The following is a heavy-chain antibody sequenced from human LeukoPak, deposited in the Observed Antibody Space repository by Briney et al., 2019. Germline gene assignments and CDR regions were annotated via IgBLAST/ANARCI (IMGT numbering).Heavy chain of an antibody. J-gene: IGHJ4*02. CDR3: ARVIVTAKGGYYFDT. CDR2: ISSSSSYT. Sequence: GGSLRLSCAASGFTFSDYYMSWIRQAPGKGLEWVSYISSSSSYTNYAESVKGRFTTSRDNAKNSLCLQMNSLRAEDTAVYYCARVIVTAKGGYYFDTSGAGDLLTVSS. D-gene: IGHD2-21*02. CDR1: GFTFSDYY. V-gene: IGHV3-11*06.